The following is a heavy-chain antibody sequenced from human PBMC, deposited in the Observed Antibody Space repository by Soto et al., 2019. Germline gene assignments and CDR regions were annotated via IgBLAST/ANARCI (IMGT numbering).Heavy chain of an antibody. CDR2: ISTDNGNT. CDR1: GYSFTSYG. J-gene: IGHJ6*02. CDR3: ARDVPDTALFYYYYGMDA. V-gene: IGHV1-18*01. Sequence: QVHLVQSGAEVKKPGASVKVSCKASGYSFTSYGISWVRQAPGQGLEWMGWISTDNGNTNYAHNLQGRVTMTTDTSPSTAFMELWGLRSDDTAVYYCARDVPDTALFYYYYGMDAWGQGTTVTVAS. D-gene: IGHD5-18*01.